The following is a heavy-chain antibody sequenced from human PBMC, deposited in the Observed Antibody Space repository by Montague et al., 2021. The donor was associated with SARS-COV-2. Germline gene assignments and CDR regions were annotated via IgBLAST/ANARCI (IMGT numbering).Heavy chain of an antibody. V-gene: IGHV4-34*01. Sequence: SETLSLTCAVYGGSFSVYYWSWLRLSPRGGLGRIAEINHNGTANYNPSPKSRVSITVDTSKNQFTLKLTSVTAADTAMYYCAKEREVVRAARTLVAFDLWGQGTMVTASS. J-gene: IGHJ3*01. CDR1: GGSFSVYY. CDR2: INHNGTA. CDR3: AKEREVVRAARTLVAFDL. D-gene: IGHD2-2*01.